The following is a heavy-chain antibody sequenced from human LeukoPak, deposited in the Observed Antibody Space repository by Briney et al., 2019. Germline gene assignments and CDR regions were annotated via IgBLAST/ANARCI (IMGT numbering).Heavy chain of an antibody. J-gene: IGHJ4*02. CDR1: GFTFSSYS. CDR3: ARDSTYYYDSSGYYP. Sequence: GESLRLSCAASGFTFSSYSMNWVRQAPGKGLEWVSSISSSSSYIYYADSVKGRFTISRDNAKNSLYLQMNSLRAEDTAVYYCARDSTYYYDSSGYYPRGQGTLVTVSS. V-gene: IGHV3-21*01. D-gene: IGHD3-22*01. CDR2: ISSSSSYI.